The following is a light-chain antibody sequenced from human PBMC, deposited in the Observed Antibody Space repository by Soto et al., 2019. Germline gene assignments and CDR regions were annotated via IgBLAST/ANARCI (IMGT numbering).Light chain of an antibody. CDR1: QSVSSN. J-gene: IGKJ4*01. CDR3: XXXXXXPPPXT. V-gene: IGKV3-15*01. CDR2: GAS. Sequence: EIVMTQSPATLSVSPGERATLSCRASQSVSSNLAWYQQKPGQAPRLLIYGASTRATGIPARFSGSGSGTXXPLTVXSXXXXDXXXYXXXXXXXXPPPXTFGGGTKVEIK.